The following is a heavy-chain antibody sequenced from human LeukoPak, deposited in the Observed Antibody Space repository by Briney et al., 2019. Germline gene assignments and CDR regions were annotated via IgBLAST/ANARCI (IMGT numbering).Heavy chain of an antibody. CDR1: GGTFSRYA. V-gene: IGHV1-69*13. CDR2: IIPIFGTA. D-gene: IGHD5-12*01. J-gene: IGHJ5*01. CDR3: SRAYSGYDFFDS. Sequence: SVKVSCKASGGTFSRYAISWVRQAPGQGLEWMGGIIPIFGTATYAQAFQGRVTITAEESTSTAYIEVSSLRSEATAGYYCSRAYSGYDFFDSWGQGILVTASS.